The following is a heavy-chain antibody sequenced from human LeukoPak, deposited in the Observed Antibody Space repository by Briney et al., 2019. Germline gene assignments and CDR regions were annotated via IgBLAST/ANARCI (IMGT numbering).Heavy chain of an antibody. Sequence: TGGSLRLSCAASGFTFSDYYMSWIRQAPGKGLEWISYISSSTMTIHYADSVKGRFTISRDNSKNTLYLQMNSLRAEDTAVYYCASRGYSSGWSPYYFDYWGQGTLVTVSS. J-gene: IGHJ4*02. CDR3: ASRGYSSGWSPYYFDY. CDR2: ISSSTMTI. CDR1: GFTFSDYY. D-gene: IGHD6-19*01. V-gene: IGHV3-11*01.